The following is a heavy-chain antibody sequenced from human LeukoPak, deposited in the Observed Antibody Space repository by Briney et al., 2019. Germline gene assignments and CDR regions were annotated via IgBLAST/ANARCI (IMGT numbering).Heavy chain of an antibody. J-gene: IGHJ4*02. CDR2: ISYDGSNK. D-gene: IGHD3-22*01. V-gene: IGHV3-30-3*01. Sequence: GSLRLSCAGSGFTFRSYAMHWVRQAPGKGLEWVAVISYDGSNKDYADSVKGRFTISRDNSKNTLFLQMNSLRAEDTAVYYCATDDYYDSSGYYYPLDYWGQGTLVTVSS. CDR1: GFTFRSYA. CDR3: ATDDYYDSSGYYYPLDY.